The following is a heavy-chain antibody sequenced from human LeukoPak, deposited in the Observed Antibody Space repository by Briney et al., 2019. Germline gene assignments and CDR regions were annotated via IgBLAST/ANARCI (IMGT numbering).Heavy chain of an antibody. J-gene: IGHJ5*02. CDR1: GFTVSSNY. D-gene: IGHD4/OR15-4a*01. CDR2: IYSIGST. Sequence: GGSLRLSCAASGFTVSSNYMNWVRQAPGKGLEWVSIIYSIGSTYYADSVKGRFTISRDNSKNTLYLQMNSLRAEDTAIYYCARVQVLGTYDWFDPWGQGTLVTVSS. CDR3: ARVQVLGTYDWFDP. V-gene: IGHV3-53*01.